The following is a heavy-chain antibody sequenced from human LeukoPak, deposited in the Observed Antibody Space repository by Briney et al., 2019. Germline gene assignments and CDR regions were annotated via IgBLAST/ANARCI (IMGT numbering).Heavy chain of an antibody. V-gene: IGHV3-30*04. CDR3: ARDRARTGVLWFGELLYPPDY. J-gene: IGHJ4*02. CDR2: ISYDGSNK. CDR1: GFTFSSYA. Sequence: GGSLRLSCAASGFTFSSYAMHWVRQAPGKGLEWVAVISYDGSNKYYADSVKGRFTISRDNSKNTLYLQMNSLRSDDTAVYYRARDRARTGVLWFGELLYPPDYWGQGTLVTVSS. D-gene: IGHD3-10*01.